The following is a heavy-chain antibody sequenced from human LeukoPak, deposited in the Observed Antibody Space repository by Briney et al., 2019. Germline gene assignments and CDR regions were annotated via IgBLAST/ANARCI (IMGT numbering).Heavy chain of an antibody. J-gene: IGHJ4*02. CDR1: GFTFSSYA. Sequence: GGSLRLSCAASGFTFSSYAMSWVRQAPGKGLEWVAFIRYDGRNKYYAESVKGRFTISRDNSKNTLYLQMNSLRAEDTAVYYCAKDSARKSIVGSTTRGVIDYWGQGTLVTVSS. D-gene: IGHD1-26*01. CDR3: AKDSARKSIVGSTTRGVIDY. V-gene: IGHV3-30*02. CDR2: IRYDGRNK.